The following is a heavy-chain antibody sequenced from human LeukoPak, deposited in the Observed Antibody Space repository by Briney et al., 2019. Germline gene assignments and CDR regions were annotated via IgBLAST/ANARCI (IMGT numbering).Heavy chain of an antibody. J-gene: IGHJ4*02. CDR1: GGSIRSHY. CDR3: ARERWEGGSFVMGFDY. CDR2: IYYTGST. D-gene: IGHD1-26*01. V-gene: IGHV4-59*11. Sequence: SETLSLTCSVCGGSIRSHYWNWIRQPPGKGLEWLGHIYYTGSTYYNPSLKSRVTISVDTSKNQFSLRLSSVTAADTAVYYCARERWEGGSFVMGFDYWGQGALVTVSS.